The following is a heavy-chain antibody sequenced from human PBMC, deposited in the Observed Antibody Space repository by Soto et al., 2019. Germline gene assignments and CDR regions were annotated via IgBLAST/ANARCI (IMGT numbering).Heavy chain of an antibody. CDR1: GFTFSSYG. D-gene: IGHD2-15*01. Sequence: GGSLRLSCAASGFTFSSYGMHWVRQAPGKGLEWVAVISYDGSNKYYADSVKGRFTISRDNSKNTLYLQMNSLRAEDTAVYYCAKEGASVVAATYYYYYGMDVWGQGTTVTVSS. J-gene: IGHJ6*02. CDR3: AKEGASVVAATYYYYYGMDV. V-gene: IGHV3-30*18. CDR2: ISYDGSNK.